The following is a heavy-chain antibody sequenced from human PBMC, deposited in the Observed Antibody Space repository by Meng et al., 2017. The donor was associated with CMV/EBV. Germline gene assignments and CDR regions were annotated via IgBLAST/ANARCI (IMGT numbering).Heavy chain of an antibody. CDR2: IYYSGST. J-gene: IGHJ5*02. V-gene: IGHV4-59*01. CDR1: GGSISSYY. CDR3: ARLAAISYLSLGWFDP. Sequence: GSLRLSCTVSGGSISSYYWSWIRQPPGKGLEWIGYIYYSGSTNYNPSLKSRVTISVDTSKNQFSVKLSSVTAADTAVYYCARLAAISYLSLGWFDPWGQGTLVTVSS. D-gene: IGHD2-2*02.